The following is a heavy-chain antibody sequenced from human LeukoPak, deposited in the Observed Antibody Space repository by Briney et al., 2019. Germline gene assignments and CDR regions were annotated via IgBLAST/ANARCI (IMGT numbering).Heavy chain of an antibody. CDR3: ARDPRNSLLWFGELYPANWFDP. D-gene: IGHD3-10*01. J-gene: IGHJ5*02. V-gene: IGHV1-3*01. Sequence: ASVKVSCKASGYTFTSYAMHWVRQAPGQRLEWMGWINAGNGNTKYSQRFQGRVTITRDTSASTAYMELSSLRSEDTAVYYCARDPRNSLLWFGELYPANWFDPWGQGTLVTVSS. CDR2: INAGNGNT. CDR1: GYTFTSYA.